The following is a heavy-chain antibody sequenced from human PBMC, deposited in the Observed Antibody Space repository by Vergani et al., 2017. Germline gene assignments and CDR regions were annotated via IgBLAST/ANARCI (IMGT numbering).Heavy chain of an antibody. CDR1: GYTFTDHY. Sequence: EVQLVQSGAEVKKPGATMKISCTVSGYTFTDHYMHWVKQAPGKGLEWMGLVDPEDGETIYAEKFKGRVTIAADTSTDTAHLELSSLRSEDTAVYYCATPQTVTTGGMEVWGQGTTVIFSS. CDR2: VDPEDGET. D-gene: IGHD4-17*01. J-gene: IGHJ6*02. V-gene: IGHV1-69-2*01. CDR3: ATPQTVTTGGMEV.